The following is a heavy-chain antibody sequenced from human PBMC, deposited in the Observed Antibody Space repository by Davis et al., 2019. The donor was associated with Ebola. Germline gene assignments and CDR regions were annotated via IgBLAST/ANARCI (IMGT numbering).Heavy chain of an antibody. CDR1: GGSITTGDNY. D-gene: IGHD5-18*01. J-gene: IGHJ5*02. CDR2: INHSGRT. V-gene: IGHV4-34*01. Sequence: MPSETLSLTCIVSGGSITTGDNYWSWIRQPPGKGLEWIGEINHSGRTNYNPSLTRRVTISVDISKNQFSLKLSSVTAADTAVYYCARSRGYSYGYGIWSRDTAMDYNWFDPWGQGTLVTVSS. CDR3: ARSRGYSYGYGIWSRDTAMDYNWFDP.